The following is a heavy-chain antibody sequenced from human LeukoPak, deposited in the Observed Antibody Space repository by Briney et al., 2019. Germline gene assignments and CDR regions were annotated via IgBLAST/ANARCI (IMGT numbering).Heavy chain of an antibody. CDR2: INSDGSST. Sequence: SGGSLRLSCAASGFTFSSYWMHWVRHAPAKGLVLVSRINSDGSSTSYADSVKSLFTISRDNAKNTLYLQMNSLRGEDTGVYYCAELGITMIGGVWGKGTTVTIS. CDR3: AELGITMIGGV. CDR1: GFTFSSYW. J-gene: IGHJ6*03. V-gene: IGHV3-74*01. D-gene: IGHD3-10*02.